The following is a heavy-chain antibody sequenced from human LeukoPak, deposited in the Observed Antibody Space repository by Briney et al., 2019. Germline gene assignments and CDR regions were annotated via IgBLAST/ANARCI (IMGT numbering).Heavy chain of an antibody. D-gene: IGHD6-19*01. CDR2: IIPIFGTA. Sequence: SVKVSCKASGGTFSSYAISWVRQAPGQGLEWMGGIIPIFGTANYAQKFQGRVTITADESTSTVYMELRSLRSEDTAVYYCARENIVVAGDPADNYHGMDVWGQGTTVTVSS. J-gene: IGHJ6*02. CDR3: ARENIVVAGDPADNYHGMDV. CDR1: GGTFSSYA. V-gene: IGHV1-69*13.